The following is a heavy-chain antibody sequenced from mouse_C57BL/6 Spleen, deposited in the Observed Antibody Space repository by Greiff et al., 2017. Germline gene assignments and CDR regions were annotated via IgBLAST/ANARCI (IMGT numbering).Heavy chain of an antibody. CDR1: GYTFTSYW. J-gene: IGHJ4*01. Sequence: QVQLQQPGAELVKPGASVKLSCKASGYTFTSYWMQWVKQRPGQGLEWIGEIDPSDSYTNYNQKFKGKATLTVDTSSSTAYMQLSSLTSEDSAVYYCARNEAYSNYGGYAMDDWGQGTSVTVSS. CDR3: ARNEAYSNYGGYAMDD. CDR2: IDPSDSYT. D-gene: IGHD2-5*01. V-gene: IGHV1-50*01.